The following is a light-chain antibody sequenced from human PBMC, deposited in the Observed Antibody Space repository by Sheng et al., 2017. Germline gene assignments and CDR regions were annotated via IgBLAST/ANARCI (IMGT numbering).Light chain of an antibody. V-gene: IGKV3-11*01. CDR3: QHRSNWPPVT. CDR1: QSVSSY. J-gene: IGKJ5*01. Sequence: EIVLTQSPATLSLSPGERATLSCRASQSVSSYLAWYQQKPGQAPRLLIYDASNRATGIPARFSGSGYGTDFTLTISSLEPEDFAVYYCQHRSNWPPVTFGQGTRLEIK. CDR2: DAS.